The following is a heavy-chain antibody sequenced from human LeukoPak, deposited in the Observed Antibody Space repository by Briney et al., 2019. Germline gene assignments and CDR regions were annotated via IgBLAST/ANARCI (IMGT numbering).Heavy chain of an antibody. Sequence: GASVKVSCKASGYTFTTYDINWVRQATGQGLEWMGWMNPNSGNTGYAQKFKGRVTMTRNTSRSTAYMELNTLRSEATAVYYCARANFYGSGKKDLDYWGQGTLVTVSS. D-gene: IGHD3-10*01. V-gene: IGHV1-8*01. J-gene: IGHJ4*02. CDR1: GYTFTTYD. CDR3: ARANFYGSGKKDLDY. CDR2: MNPNSGNT.